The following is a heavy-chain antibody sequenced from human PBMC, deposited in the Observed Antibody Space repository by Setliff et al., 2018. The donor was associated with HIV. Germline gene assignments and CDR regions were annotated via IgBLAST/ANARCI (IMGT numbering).Heavy chain of an antibody. CDR1: GYTFTDYY. Sequence: ASVKVSCKASGYTFTDYYMHWVRQAPGQGLEWMGWINPNSGGTNYAQKFQGRVTMTRDTSISTAYMELRRLRSDDTAVYYFAREFPLRLGELSLPGYWGQGTLVTVSS. V-gene: IGHV1-2*02. CDR2: INPNSGGT. D-gene: IGHD3-16*02. CDR3: AREFPLRLGELSLPGY. J-gene: IGHJ4*02.